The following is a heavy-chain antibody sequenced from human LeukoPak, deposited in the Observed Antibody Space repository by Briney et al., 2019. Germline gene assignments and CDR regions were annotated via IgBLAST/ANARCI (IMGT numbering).Heavy chain of an antibody. CDR1: GYAFSDYS. D-gene: IGHD2-8*01. CDR2: INPNSGAT. CDR3: STEDKYCTSANFVDH. J-gene: IGHJ4*02. Sequence: ASVKVSCKTSGYAFSDYSMHWVRQAPGQGLEWMGWINPNSGATNYAQKFQGRVTMTRDTSVSTAYLELTRLTSDDAAVYYCSTEDKYCTSANFVDHWGQGTLVTVSS. V-gene: IGHV1-2*02.